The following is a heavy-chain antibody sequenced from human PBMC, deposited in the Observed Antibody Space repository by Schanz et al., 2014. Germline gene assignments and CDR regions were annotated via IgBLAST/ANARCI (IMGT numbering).Heavy chain of an antibody. CDR3: ASPSGYSDYGTYFDF. CDR2: IGTAGDT. D-gene: IGHD5-12*01. CDR1: GFSIRNHD. V-gene: IGHV3-13*04. J-gene: IGHJ4*02. Sequence: EQLVESGGGLVKPGGSLRLSCAASGFSIRNHDMHWVRQATGAGLEWVSAIGTAGDTFYLDSVKGRFTISRDNSRNTLYLQMNSLRTEDTAVYYCASPSGYSDYGTYFDFWGQGTLVTVSS.